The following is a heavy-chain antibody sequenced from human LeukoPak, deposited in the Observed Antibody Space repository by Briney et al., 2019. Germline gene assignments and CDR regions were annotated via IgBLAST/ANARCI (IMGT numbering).Heavy chain of an antibody. Sequence: SETLSLTCTVSGGSISSYYWSWIRQPAGKGLEWIGYTGTTHYNPSLRSRVTISVDTSKNQLSLKLNSVTAADTAVYYCAREYGNYVSGNYYNGAFDIWGQGTMVTVSS. J-gene: IGHJ3*02. V-gene: IGHV4-59*01. D-gene: IGHD3-10*01. CDR3: AREYGNYVSGNYYNGAFDI. CDR1: GGSISSYY. CDR2: TGTT.